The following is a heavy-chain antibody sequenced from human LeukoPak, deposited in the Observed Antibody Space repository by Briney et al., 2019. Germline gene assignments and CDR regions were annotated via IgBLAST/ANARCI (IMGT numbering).Heavy chain of an antibody. V-gene: IGHV1-69*05. CDR1: GGTFSSYA. D-gene: IGHD3-22*01. J-gene: IGHJ3*02. Sequence: SVKVSCKASGGTFSSYAISWVRQAPGQGLKWMGGIIPIFGTANYAQKFQGRVTITTDESTSTAYMELSSLRSEDTAVYYCARALSSFDSSGFRHAFDIWGQGTMVTVSS. CDR3: ARALSSFDSSGFRHAFDI. CDR2: IIPIFGTA.